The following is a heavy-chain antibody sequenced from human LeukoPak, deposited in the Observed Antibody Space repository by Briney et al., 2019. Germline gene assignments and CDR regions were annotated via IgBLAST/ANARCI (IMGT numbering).Heavy chain of an antibody. CDR1: GFTFSSYG. V-gene: IGHV3-30*03. D-gene: IGHD2-8*01. CDR2: ISYDGSNK. Sequence: GGSLRLSCAASGFTFSSYGMHWVRQAPGKGLEWVAVISYDGSNKYYADSVKGRFTISRDNSKNTLYLQMNSLRAEDTAVYYCARDSRRYCTNGVCYLDYWGQGTLVTVSS. CDR3: ARDSRRYCTNGVCYLDY. J-gene: IGHJ4*02.